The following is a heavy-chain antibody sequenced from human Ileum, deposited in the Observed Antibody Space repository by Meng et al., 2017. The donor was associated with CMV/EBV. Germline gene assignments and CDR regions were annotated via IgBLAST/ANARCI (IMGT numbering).Heavy chain of an antibody. CDR3: VKGMVAAGRGWLDS. CDR2: ITDTGIST. Sequence: SGFTFSSDAMNWVRQAPGGRLEWVSTITDTGISTYYADSVKGRFTISRDNSTNTLSLQMNSLRAEDTARYYCVKGMVAAGRGWLDSWGQGTLVTVSS. D-gene: IGHD2-15*01. V-gene: IGHV3-23*01. CDR1: GFTFSSDA. J-gene: IGHJ5*01.